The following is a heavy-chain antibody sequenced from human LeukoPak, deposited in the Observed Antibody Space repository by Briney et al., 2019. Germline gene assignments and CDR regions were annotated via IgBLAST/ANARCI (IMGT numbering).Heavy chain of an antibody. CDR3: ARRPYGILYSSGWGAQGFDP. Sequence: ASVKVSCKASGYTFTSYYMHWVRQAPGQGLEWMGIINPSGGSTSYAQKFQGRVTMTRDTSTSTVYMELSSLRSEDTAVYYCARRPYGILYSSGWGAQGFDPWGQGTLVTVSS. D-gene: IGHD6-19*01. V-gene: IGHV1-46*01. J-gene: IGHJ5*02. CDR1: GYTFTSYY. CDR2: INPSGGST.